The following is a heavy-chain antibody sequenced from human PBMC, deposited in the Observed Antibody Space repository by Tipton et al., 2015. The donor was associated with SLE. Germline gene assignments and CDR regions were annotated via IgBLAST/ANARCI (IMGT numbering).Heavy chain of an antibody. Sequence: TLSLTCTVSGGSINNSYYYWAWIRQPPGKGLEWIGSIYYSGSTFNNPSLKSRATISAVTSKNQFSLRVSSVTAADTAVYFCARGYCSDGVCYGFGFFDYWGQGNLVTVSS. D-gene: IGHD2-8*01. CDR2: IYYSGST. J-gene: IGHJ4*02. CDR1: GGSINNSYYY. CDR3: ARGYCSDGVCYGFGFFDY. V-gene: IGHV4-39*07.